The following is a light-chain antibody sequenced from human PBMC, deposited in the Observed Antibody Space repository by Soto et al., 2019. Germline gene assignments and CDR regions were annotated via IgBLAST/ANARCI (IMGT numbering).Light chain of an antibody. CDR2: GAS. J-gene: IGKJ4*01. CDR1: QSVSSSC. V-gene: IGKV3-20*01. Sequence: DIVLTQSPGTMSLSPGERATLSCRASQSVSSSCLALYQQKPGQAPRLLIYGASSRATGIPDRFSGSGSGTDFTLTISRLEPEDFAVYYCQQYGSSPLTFGGGSKV. CDR3: QQYGSSPLT.